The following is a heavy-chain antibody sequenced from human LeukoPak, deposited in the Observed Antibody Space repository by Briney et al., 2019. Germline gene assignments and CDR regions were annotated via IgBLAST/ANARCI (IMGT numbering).Heavy chain of an antibody. CDR2: IYYSGST. J-gene: IGHJ4*02. CDR1: GGSISSGGYY. D-gene: IGHD5-12*01. CDR3: ARGTEWLRARFDY. Sequence: SETLSLTCTVSGGSISSGGYYWSWIRQPPGKGLEWIRYIYYSGSTYYNPSLKSRVTISVDTSKNQFSLKLSSVTAADTAVYYCARGTEWLRARFDYWGQGTLVTVSS. V-gene: IGHV4-30-4*01.